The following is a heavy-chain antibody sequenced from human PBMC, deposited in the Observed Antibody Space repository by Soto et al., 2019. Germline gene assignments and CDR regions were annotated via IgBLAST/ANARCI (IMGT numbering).Heavy chain of an antibody. CDR1: GFTFSSYG. Sequence: PGGSLRLSCAASGFTFSSYGMHWVRQAPGKGLEWVALIWFDGSDKYYTESVKGRFTISRDNSKSTLYLQMKSLRGEDTAVYYCAKELASSGWYQGYYYYGMDVWGHGTTVTVS. V-gene: IGHV3-30*02. CDR2: IWFDGSDK. CDR3: AKELASSGWYQGYYYYGMDV. D-gene: IGHD6-19*01. J-gene: IGHJ6*02.